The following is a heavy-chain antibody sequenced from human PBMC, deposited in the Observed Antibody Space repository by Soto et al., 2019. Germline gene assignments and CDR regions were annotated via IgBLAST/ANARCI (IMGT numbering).Heavy chain of an antibody. D-gene: IGHD6-19*01. CDR2: IRGRGGSA. CDR3: ARESAVAGTFAS. J-gene: IGHJ5*02. CDR1: GFTFSSYA. V-gene: IGHV3-23*01. Sequence: EVQLLESGGGLVQPGGSLRLSCAASGFTFSSYAMSWVRQAPGKGLEWVSAIRGRGGSAYYADTVKGRFTISRDNSKNTLYLQMNSLRAGDTAVYYCARESAVAGTFASWGQGSLLTVSS.